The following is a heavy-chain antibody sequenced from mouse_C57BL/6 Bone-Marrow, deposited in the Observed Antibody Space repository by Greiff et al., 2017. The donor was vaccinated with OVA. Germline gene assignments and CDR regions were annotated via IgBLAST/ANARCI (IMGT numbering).Heavy chain of an antibody. J-gene: IGHJ1*03. CDR2: INPNYGTT. CDR1: GYSFTDYN. CDR3: ARYYGSNHWDFEV. V-gene: IGHV1-39*01. D-gene: IGHD1-1*01. Sequence: VQLQQSGPELVKPGASVKISCTASGYSFTDYNMNWVKQSNGKSLEWIGVINPNYGTTSYNQKFKGQATLTVDQSSSTAYMQLNSLTSEDSAVYYCARYYGSNHWDFEVWGTGTTVTVSS.